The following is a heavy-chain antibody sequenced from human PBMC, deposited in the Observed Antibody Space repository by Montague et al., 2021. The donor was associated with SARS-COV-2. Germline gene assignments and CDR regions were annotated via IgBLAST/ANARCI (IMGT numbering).Heavy chain of an antibody. D-gene: IGHD2-15*01. J-gene: IGHJ4*02. Sequence: SETLSLTCAVSGYSISSSNWWGWIRQPPGKGLEWIGYIYYSGSTYYNPSLKSRVTMSVDTSKNQFSLKLSSVTAADTAVYYCARLTAGYCSGGSCYWGTGFDYWGQGTLVTVSS. V-gene: IGHV4-28*01. CDR1: GYSISSSNW. CDR2: IYYSGST. CDR3: ARLTAGYCSGGSCYWGTGFDY.